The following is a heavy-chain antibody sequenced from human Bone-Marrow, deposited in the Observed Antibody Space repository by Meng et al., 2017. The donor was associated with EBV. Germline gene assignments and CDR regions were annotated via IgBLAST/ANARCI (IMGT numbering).Heavy chain of an antibody. V-gene: IGHV1-69*01. CDR1: GGTFRSDA. CDR2: LIPMSDAP. J-gene: IGHJ4*02. Sequence: QVQLGQSGAEVKKPGSSVKVSCKTSGGTFRSDAISWVRHAPGQGLEWMGGLIPMSDAPHYAQKFQGRVTIIADESTSTHYMDLSGLRSEDTAVYYCASESGRGFTPDYWGQGTLVAVSS. CDR3: ASESGRGFTPDY. D-gene: IGHD3-10*01.